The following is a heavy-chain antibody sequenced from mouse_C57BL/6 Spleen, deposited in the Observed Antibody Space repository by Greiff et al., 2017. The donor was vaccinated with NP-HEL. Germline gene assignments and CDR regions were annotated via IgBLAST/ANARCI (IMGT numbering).Heavy chain of an antibody. CDR1: GYTFTSYW. CDR3: ARSRPYYAMDY. V-gene: IGHV1-55*01. Sequence: QVQLKQPGAELVKPGASVKMSCKASGYTFTSYWITWVKQRPGQGLEWIGDIYPGSGSTNYNEKFKSKATLTVDTSSSTAYMQLSSLTSEDSAVYYCARSRPYYAMDYWGQGTSVTVSS. CDR2: IYPGSGST. J-gene: IGHJ4*01.